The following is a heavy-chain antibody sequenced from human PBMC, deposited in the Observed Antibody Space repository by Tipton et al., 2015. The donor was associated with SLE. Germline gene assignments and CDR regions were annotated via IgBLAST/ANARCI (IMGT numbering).Heavy chain of an antibody. CDR1: GGSISPFY. CDR3: VRDGAGDLGAFDI. V-gene: IGHV4-39*07. J-gene: IGHJ3*02. CDR2: IYNSENT. D-gene: IGHD2-21*02. Sequence: TLSLTCTVSGGSISPFYWGWIRQPPGKALEWIGSIYNSENTHYNPSLKSRVTISVDTSKNQVSLRLTSVTAADTALYYCVRDGAGDLGAFDIWGQGTLAVVSS.